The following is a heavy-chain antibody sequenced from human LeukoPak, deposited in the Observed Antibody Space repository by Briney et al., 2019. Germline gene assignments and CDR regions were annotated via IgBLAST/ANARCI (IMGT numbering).Heavy chain of an antibody. V-gene: IGHV4-38-2*02. Sequence: SETLSLTCTVSGYSISSGYYWGWIRQPPGKGLEWIGSIYHSGSTYYNPSLKSRVTISVDTSKSQFSLKLSSVTAADTAVYYCARDLYYMDVWGKGTTVTVSS. J-gene: IGHJ6*03. CDR3: ARDLYYMDV. CDR2: IYHSGST. CDR1: GYSISSGYY.